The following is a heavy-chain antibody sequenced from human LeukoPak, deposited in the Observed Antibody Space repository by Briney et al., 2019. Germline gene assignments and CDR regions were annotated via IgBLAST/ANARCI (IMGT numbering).Heavy chain of an antibody. CDR3: ARDTTAWVY. Sequence: GGSLRLSCAASGFTFSDYYMSWIRQAPGKGLEWVSYTSSSSSTIKYADSVKGRFTISRDNANNSLYLQMNSLRDEDTAVYYCARDTTAWVYWGQGTLVTVSS. CDR1: GFTFSDYY. CDR2: TSSSSSTI. D-gene: IGHD4-17*01. V-gene: IGHV3-11*04. J-gene: IGHJ4*02.